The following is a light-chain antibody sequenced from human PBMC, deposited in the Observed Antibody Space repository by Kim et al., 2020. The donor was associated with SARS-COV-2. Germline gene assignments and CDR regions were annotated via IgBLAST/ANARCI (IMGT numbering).Light chain of an antibody. J-gene: IGKJ5*01. CDR1: QSVTNRY. V-gene: IGKV3-20*01. CDR2: GSS. CDR3: QQYGSSHIT. Sequence: EIVLTQSPGTLSLSPGERATLTCRASQSVTNRYLSCYQQKTAQAPMLLIYGSSSKANGIPDMFSGSGSATAFTLTISRLEPEDSTEYYCQQYGSSHITFGQGTRLEIK.